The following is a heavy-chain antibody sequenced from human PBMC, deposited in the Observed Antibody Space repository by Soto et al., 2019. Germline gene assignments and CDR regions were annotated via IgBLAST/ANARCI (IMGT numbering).Heavy chain of an antibody. CDR1: GGCMCSGVFY. CDR2: IYYSGST. V-gene: IGHV4-30-4*01. CDR3: ARDRQYQLIGDYYYSGMDV. J-gene: IGHJ6*02. D-gene: IGHD2-2*01. Sequence: PSGTLYISCTVSGGCMCSGVFYGCWIRQPTGKGLEWIGYIYYSGSTYYNPSLKSRVTISVDTSKNQFSLKLSSVTAADTAVYYCARDRQYQLIGDYYYSGMDVWGQGTTVTVSS.